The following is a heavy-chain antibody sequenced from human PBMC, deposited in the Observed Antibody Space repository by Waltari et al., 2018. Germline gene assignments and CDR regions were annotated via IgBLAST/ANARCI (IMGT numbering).Heavy chain of an antibody. V-gene: IGHV3-23*01. CDR1: GFTFSSYE. Sequence: EVQLLESGGGLVQPGGSRRLSCEVSGFTFSSYEMSWVRQAPGKGLKCVSGFSGSGGDTYYADSVKVRFTVSRDNSNNMLLLQMNNLRGEDTAIYYCAKATYSSPNYGMDVWGQGTTVTVSS. J-gene: IGHJ6*02. CDR2: FSGSGGDT. CDR3: AKATYSSPNYGMDV. D-gene: IGHD6-13*01.